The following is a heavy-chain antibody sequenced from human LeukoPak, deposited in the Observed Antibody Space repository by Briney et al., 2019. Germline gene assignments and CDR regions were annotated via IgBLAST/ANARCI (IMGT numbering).Heavy chain of an antibody. V-gene: IGHV4-38-2*02. CDR2: IDHSGST. D-gene: IGHD3-22*01. CDR3: ARDPSPSTYYYDSSGPLWGS. J-gene: IGHJ5*02. CDR1: GYSISSGYY. Sequence: SETLSLTCTVSGYSISSGYYWGWIRQPPGKGLEWIGSIDHSGSTYYNPSLKSRVTISVDTSKNQFSLKLSSVTAADTAVYYCARDPSPSTYYYDSSGPLWGSWGQGTLVTVTS.